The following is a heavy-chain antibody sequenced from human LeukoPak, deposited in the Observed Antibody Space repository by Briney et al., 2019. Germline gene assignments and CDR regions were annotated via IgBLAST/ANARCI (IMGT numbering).Heavy chain of an antibody. CDR2: IYHGGST. J-gene: IGHJ5*02. CDR3: ARGSPMYEGRFDP. CDR1: VGSLSSGGYC. Sequence: SETLSLTCAVSVGSLSSGGYCGSWIRQPRGRGLEWNGYIYHGGSTYYNPSLKSRVTISVDRSKNQFSLKLSTVTAADTAVYYCARGSPMYEGRFDPWGQGTLVTVSS. V-gene: IGHV4-30-2*01. D-gene: IGHD2-8*01.